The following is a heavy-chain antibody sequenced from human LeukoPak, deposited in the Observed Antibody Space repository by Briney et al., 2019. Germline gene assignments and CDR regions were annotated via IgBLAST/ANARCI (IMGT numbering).Heavy chain of an antibody. D-gene: IGHD4-17*01. Sequence: ASVKVSCKASGYTFTSYGIGWVRQAPGQGLEWMGWISAYNGNTNYAQKLQGRVTMTTDTSTSTAYMELRSLRSDDTAVYYCARELDDYGDYGIDPWGQGTLVTVSS. V-gene: IGHV1-18*01. CDR3: ARELDDYGDYGIDP. CDR2: ISAYNGNT. CDR1: GYTFTSYG. J-gene: IGHJ5*02.